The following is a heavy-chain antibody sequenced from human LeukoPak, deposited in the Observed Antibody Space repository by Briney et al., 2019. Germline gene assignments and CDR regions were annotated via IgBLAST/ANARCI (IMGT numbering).Heavy chain of an antibody. CDR1: GGSFSYYY. J-gene: IGHJ4*02. D-gene: IGHD3-10*01. CDR2: IYYSGST. Sequence: SETLSLTCAVYGGSFSYYYWSWIRQPPGKGLEWIGSIYYSGSTYYNPSLKSRVTISVDTSKNQFSLKLSSVTAADTAVYYCARHVGYYGSGRVFDYWGQGTLVTVSS. CDR3: ARHVGYYGSGRVFDY. V-gene: IGHV4-39*01.